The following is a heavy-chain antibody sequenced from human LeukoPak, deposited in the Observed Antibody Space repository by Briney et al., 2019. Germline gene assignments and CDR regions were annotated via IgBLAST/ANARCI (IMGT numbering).Heavy chain of an antibody. CDR2: ISWNSGSI. Sequence: GRSLRLSCAASGFTFDDYAMHWVRHAPGKGLEWVSGISWNSGSIGYADSVKGRFTISRDNAKNSLYLQMNSLRAEDTALYYCAKDFPVAGTEGDAFDIWGQGTMVTVSS. CDR3: AKDFPVAGTEGDAFDI. V-gene: IGHV3-9*01. D-gene: IGHD6-19*01. CDR1: GFTFDDYA. J-gene: IGHJ3*02.